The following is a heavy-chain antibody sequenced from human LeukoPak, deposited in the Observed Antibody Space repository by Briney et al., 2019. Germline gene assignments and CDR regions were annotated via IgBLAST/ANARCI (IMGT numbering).Heavy chain of an antibody. J-gene: IGHJ5*02. CDR3: AGSGGSQNWFDP. Sequence: SVKVSCKASGGTFSSYAISWVRQAPGQGLEWMGGIIPIFGTANYAQKFQGRVTITTDESASTAYMELSSLRSEDTAVYYCAGSGGSQNWFDPWGQGTLVTVSS. D-gene: IGHD2-15*01. V-gene: IGHV1-69*05. CDR1: GGTFSSYA. CDR2: IIPIFGTA.